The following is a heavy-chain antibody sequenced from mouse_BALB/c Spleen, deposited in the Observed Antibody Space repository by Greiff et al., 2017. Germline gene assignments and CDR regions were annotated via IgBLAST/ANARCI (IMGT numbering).Heavy chain of an antibody. V-gene: IGHV2-6-7*01. Sequence: VQLQQSGPGLVAPSQSLSITCTVSGFSLTSYGVSWVRQPPGKGLEWLGVIWSGGSTDYNAAFISRLSISKDNSKSQVFLKMNSLQTDDTARYYCARGGNYGDYAMDYWGQGTSVTVSS. CDR1: GFSLTSYG. CDR2: IWSGGST. J-gene: IGHJ4*01. CDR3: ARGGNYGDYAMDY. D-gene: IGHD2-1*01.